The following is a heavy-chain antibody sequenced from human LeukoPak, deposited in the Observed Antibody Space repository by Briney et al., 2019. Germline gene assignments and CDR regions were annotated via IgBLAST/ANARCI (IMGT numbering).Heavy chain of an antibody. J-gene: IGHJ6*03. CDR1: GFTFSSYE. CDR3: ARGTQDYYYYYMDV. V-gene: IGHV3-48*03. Sequence: GGSLRLSCAASGFTFSSYEMNWVRQAPGKGLEWVSYISSSGSTIYYADSVKGRFTISRDNAKSSLYLQMNSLRAEDTAVYYCARGTQDYYYYYMDVWGKGTTVTISS. CDR2: ISSSGSTI.